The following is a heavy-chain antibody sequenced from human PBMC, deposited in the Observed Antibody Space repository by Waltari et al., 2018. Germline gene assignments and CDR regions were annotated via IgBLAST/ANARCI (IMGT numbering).Heavy chain of an antibody. V-gene: IGHV1-2*02. CDR3: ARGDFRLSYYYMDV. J-gene: IGHJ6*03. D-gene: IGHD3-3*01. Sequence: VQLVQSGAVVKKPGASVKVSCKASGYSSTGSYIPWMRQAPGQGLEWMGWISPNSGDTNYAQKFQGRVTMTRDTSTTTAYMELSRLTSDDTAVFYCARGDFRLSYYYMDVWGKGTTVTVSS. CDR1: GYSSTGSY. CDR2: ISPNSGDT.